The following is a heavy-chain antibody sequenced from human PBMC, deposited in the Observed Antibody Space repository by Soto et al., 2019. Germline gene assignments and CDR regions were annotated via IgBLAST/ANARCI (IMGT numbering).Heavy chain of an antibody. J-gene: IGHJ5*02. CDR3: ARSGRDGYNP. CDR2: ISYDGNNK. CDR1: GFSLSNNG. Sequence: GGSLRLSCAASGFSLSNNGMHWVRQAPGKGLEWVAVISYDGNNKYYADSVKGRFTISRDNTKNLVYLQMNRLRAEDTAVYYCARSGRDGYNPWGQGTLVTVSS. V-gene: IGHV3-30*03. D-gene: IGHD5-12*01.